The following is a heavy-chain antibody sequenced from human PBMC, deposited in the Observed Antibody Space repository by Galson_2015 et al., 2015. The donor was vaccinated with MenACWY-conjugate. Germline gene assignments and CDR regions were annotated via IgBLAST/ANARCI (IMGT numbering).Heavy chain of an antibody. Sequence: QSGAEVKKPGESLKISCRGSGSSFTSYWIGWVRQMPGKGLEWMGIVYPGDSETRYSPSFQGQVTISADKSISTAYLQWSSLKASDTAMYCCARGGFTYGDAFDIWGQGTMATVSS. CDR3: ARGGFTYGDAFDI. CDR1: GSSFTSYW. V-gene: IGHV5-51*03. J-gene: IGHJ3*02. D-gene: IGHD5-18*01. CDR2: VYPGDSET.